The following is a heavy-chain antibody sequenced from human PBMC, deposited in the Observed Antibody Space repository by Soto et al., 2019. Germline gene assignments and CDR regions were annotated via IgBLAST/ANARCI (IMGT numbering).Heavy chain of an antibody. CDR2: IYYSGST. J-gene: IGHJ5*02. D-gene: IGHD6-13*01. Sequence: SETLSLTCTVSGGSISSGDYYWSWIRQPPGKGLEWIGYIYYSGSTYYNPSLKSRVTISVDTSKNQFSLKLSSVTAADTAVYYCARSGYSSSWPHGNWFDPWGQGTLVTVSS. V-gene: IGHV4-30-4*01. CDR1: GGSISSGDYY. CDR3: ARSGYSSSWPHGNWFDP.